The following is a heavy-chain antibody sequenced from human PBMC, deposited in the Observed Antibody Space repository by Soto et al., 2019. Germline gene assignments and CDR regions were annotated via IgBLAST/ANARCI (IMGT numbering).Heavy chain of an antibody. CDR2: ISYDGSNK. V-gene: IGHV3-30-3*01. D-gene: IGHD3-22*01. CDR1: GFTFSSYA. J-gene: IGHJ4*02. CDR3: ARDFDYYDSSGYIGY. Sequence: PGGSLRLSCAASGFTFSSYAMHWVRQAPGKGLEWVAVISYDGSNKYYADSVKGRFTISRDNSKNTLYLQMNSLRAEDTAVYYCARDFDYYDSSGYIGYWGQGTLVTVSS.